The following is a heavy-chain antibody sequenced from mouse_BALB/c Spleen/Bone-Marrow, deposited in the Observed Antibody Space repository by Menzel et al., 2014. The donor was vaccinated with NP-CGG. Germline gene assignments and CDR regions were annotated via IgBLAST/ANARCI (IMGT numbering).Heavy chain of an antibody. CDR3: ARHDGYFDY. CDR2: IYYSGGS. J-gene: IGHJ2*01. V-gene: IGHV3-1*02. Sequence: VQLQQSGPDLVKPSQSLSLTCTVTGYSITSGYSWHWIRQFPGNKLEWVGFIYYSGGSNYNPSLKSRVSISRDTSKNQFFLQLNSVTSEDAATYYCARHDGYFDYWGQGTTLTVSS. D-gene: IGHD2-3*01. CDR1: GYSITSGYS.